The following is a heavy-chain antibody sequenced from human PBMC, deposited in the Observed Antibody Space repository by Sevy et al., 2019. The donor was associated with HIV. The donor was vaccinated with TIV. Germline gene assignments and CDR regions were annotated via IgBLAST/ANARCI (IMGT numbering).Heavy chain of an antibody. V-gene: IGHV3-7*01. CDR2: IRQDGSEK. J-gene: IGHJ6*02. Sequence: GGSLRLSCAVSGFTFRNFWMSWVRQDPGKGLEWVANIRQDGSEKYYVDSVRGRFTISRDNAKNSLFLQLNSLRADDTAIYYCAKSYFGSGTSYGMDLWGRGTTVTVSS. CDR3: AKSYFGSGTSYGMDL. D-gene: IGHD3-10*01. CDR1: GFTFRNFW.